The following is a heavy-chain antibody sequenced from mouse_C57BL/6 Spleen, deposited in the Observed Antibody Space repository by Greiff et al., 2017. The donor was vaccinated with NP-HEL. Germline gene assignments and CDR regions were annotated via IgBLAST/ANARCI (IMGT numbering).Heavy chain of an antibody. Sequence: DVQLVESGGGLVKPGGSLKLSCAASGFTFSDYGMHWVRQAPEKGLEWVAYISSGSSTIYYADTVKGLFTISRDNAKNTLFLQMTSLRSEDTAMYYCARNDYTWFAYWGQGTLVTVSA. J-gene: IGHJ3*01. CDR1: GFTFSDYG. D-gene: IGHD2-4*01. V-gene: IGHV5-17*01. CDR3: ARNDYTWFAY. CDR2: ISSGSSTI.